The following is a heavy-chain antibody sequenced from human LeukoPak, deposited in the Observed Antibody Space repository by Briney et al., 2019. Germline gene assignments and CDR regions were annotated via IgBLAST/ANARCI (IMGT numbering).Heavy chain of an antibody. J-gene: IGHJ3*02. D-gene: IGHD2-2*02. V-gene: IGHV1-18*01. Sequence: GASVKVSCKASGYTFTSYGISWVRQAPGQGLEWMGWISAYNGNTNYAQKLQGRVTMTTDTSTSTAYMELGSLRSEDTAVYYCASGYCSSTSCYTDDAFDIWGQGTMVTVSS. CDR1: GYTFTSYG. CDR3: ASGYCSSTSCYTDDAFDI. CDR2: ISAYNGNT.